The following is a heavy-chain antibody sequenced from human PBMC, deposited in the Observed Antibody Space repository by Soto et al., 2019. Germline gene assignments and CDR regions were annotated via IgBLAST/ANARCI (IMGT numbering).Heavy chain of an antibody. Sequence: GGSLRLSCVASGFTFSDYWMSWVRQAPGKGLEWVANIKQDESEKYYVDSVEGRFTISRDNTKNSLYLQMNSLRAEDTAVYYCARDLTVTHVWGQGTLVTVS. V-gene: IGHV3-7*01. CDR2: IKQDESEK. CDR3: ARDLTVTHV. D-gene: IGHD4-17*01. CDR1: GFTFSDYW. J-gene: IGHJ4*02.